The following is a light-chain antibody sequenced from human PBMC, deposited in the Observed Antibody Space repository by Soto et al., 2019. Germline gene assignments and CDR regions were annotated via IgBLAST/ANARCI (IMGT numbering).Light chain of an antibody. CDR1: QIVGDNS. CDR2: GAS. J-gene: IGKJ1*01. V-gene: IGKV3-20*01. Sequence: EIVLTQSPGTMSLSPGERATLSSRASQIVGDNSLTWYQQRPGQAPRVLFYGASNRATGIPARFSGSGSGTDFTLTISSLEPEDFAMYYCQQYDRSPRTFGQGTRVEIK. CDR3: QQYDRSPRT.